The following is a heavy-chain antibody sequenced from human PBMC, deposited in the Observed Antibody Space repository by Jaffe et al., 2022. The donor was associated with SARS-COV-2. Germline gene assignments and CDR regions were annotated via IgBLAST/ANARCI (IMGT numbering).Heavy chain of an antibody. CDR1: GFTFSSYT. CDR3: ARGGPYQLLPYPFDN. D-gene: IGHD3-22*01. J-gene: IGHJ4*02. V-gene: IGHV3-30*04. CDR2: ISFDGSTE. Sequence: QVQLVESGGGEVQPGKFLRLSCAASGFTFSSYTIHWVRQAPGKGLEWVAVISFDGSTEYYADSVRGRFTISRDNSKNTVFLQMNSLTAEDTALYYCARGGPYQLLPYPFDNWGRGTLVTVSS.